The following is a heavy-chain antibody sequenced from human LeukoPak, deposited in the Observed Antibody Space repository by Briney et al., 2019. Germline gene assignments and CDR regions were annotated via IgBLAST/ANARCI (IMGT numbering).Heavy chain of an antibody. CDR3: ARDRRGYAGYEGDPFDI. J-gene: IGHJ3*02. CDR2: IYPSGST. D-gene: IGHD5-12*01. CDR1: GGSLSNYY. Sequence: PSETLSLTCTVSGGSLSNYYWSWIRQPAGKGLEWIGRIYPSGSTNYNPSFESRVTVSVDTSKNQFSLKLSSVTAADTAVYYCARDRRGYAGYEGDPFDIWGQGTMVTVSS. V-gene: IGHV4-4*07.